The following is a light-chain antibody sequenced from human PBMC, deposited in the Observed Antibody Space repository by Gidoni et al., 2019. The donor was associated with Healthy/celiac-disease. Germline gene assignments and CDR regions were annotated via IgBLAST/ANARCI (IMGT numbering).Light chain of an antibody. CDR2: YAA. V-gene: IGKV1D-43*01. J-gene: IGKJ4*01. CDR1: QGISSY. Sequence: AIRMTQSPFSLSASVGHRVTITSCASQGISSYLAWYQQKPAKAPKLFIYYAASLQSGVPSRFSGSGAGTDYTITISSLQPEEFATYYCQQYYSTFPFGGGTKVEIK. CDR3: QQYYSTFP.